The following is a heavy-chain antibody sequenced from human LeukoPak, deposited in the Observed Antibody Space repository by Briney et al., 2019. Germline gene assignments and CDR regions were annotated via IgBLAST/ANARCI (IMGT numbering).Heavy chain of an antibody. Sequence: GGSLRLSCAASGFIISNYWMHWVRHAPGTGLVWVSRIYIDGSSRSYADSVKGRFTISRDNGKNTLYLQMNSLRVEDTAVYYCASASSHRIAAGGDYWGQGTLVTVSS. V-gene: IGHV3-74*01. CDR3: ASASSHRIAAGGDY. CDR2: IYIDGSSR. CDR1: GFIISNYW. D-gene: IGHD6-13*01. J-gene: IGHJ4*02.